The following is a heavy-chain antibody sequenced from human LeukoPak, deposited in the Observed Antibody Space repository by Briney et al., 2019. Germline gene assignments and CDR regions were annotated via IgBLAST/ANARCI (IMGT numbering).Heavy chain of an antibody. D-gene: IGHD5-18*01. CDR3: ARIQLWPDHDAFDI. CDR1: GFTFSSYG. CDR2: ISYDGSNK. J-gene: IGHJ3*02. Sequence: GGSLRLSCAASGFTFSSYGMSWVRQAPGKGLEWVAVISYDGSNKYYADSVKGRFTISRDNSKNTLYLQMNSLRAEDTAVYYCARIQLWPDHDAFDIWGQGTMVTVSS. V-gene: IGHV3-30*03.